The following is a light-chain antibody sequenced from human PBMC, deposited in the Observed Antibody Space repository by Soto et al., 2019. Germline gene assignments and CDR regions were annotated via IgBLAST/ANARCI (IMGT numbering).Light chain of an antibody. V-gene: IGKV1-27*01. Sequence: DIQMTQSPSSLSASVGDRVTITCRASQSISSYLNWYQQKPGKVPKLLIYGSSTLQSGVPSRFSGSGSGTDFTLTISSLQPEDVATYYCQKYDSDPRTFGQGTKVDIK. J-gene: IGKJ1*01. CDR2: GSS. CDR1: QSISSY. CDR3: QKYDSDPRT.